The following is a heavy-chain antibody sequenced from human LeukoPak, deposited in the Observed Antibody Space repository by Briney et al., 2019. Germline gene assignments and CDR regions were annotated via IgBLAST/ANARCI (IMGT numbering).Heavy chain of an antibody. Sequence: SGTLSLTCAVSRDSVSNNTWWSWVRQPPGKGLEWIGEIYHTGFTRYNPSLESRVTMPVDKSKNQFSLSLSSVTAADTAVYFCARGHITAMVRGVIEYYFDYWGQGTLVTVSS. CDR1: RDSVSNNTW. J-gene: IGHJ4*02. D-gene: IGHD3-10*01. CDR2: IYHTGFT. V-gene: IGHV4-4*02. CDR3: ARGHITAMVRGVIEYYFDY.